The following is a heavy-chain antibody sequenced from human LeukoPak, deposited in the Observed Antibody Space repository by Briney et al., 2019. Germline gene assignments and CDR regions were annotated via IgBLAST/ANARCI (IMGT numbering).Heavy chain of an antibody. D-gene: IGHD5-18*01. V-gene: IGHV1-2*02. CDR3: ARGDRRSLWAPLDY. CDR1: GYTFTGYY. Sequence: ASVKVSCKASGYTFTGYYLHWVRQTPGQGLEWLGWINPNRGGTDYAQNFQGRVTMTRDTSISTAYMELSRLRSDDTAMYFCARGDRRSLWAPLDYWGQGTLVTASS. J-gene: IGHJ4*02. CDR2: INPNRGGT.